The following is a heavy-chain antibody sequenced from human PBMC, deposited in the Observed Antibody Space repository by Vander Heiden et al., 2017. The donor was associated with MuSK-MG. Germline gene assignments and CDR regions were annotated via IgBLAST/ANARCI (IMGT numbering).Heavy chain of an antibody. J-gene: IGHJ4*02. CDR1: GFTFSIYA. D-gene: IGHD6-13*01. Sequence: EVELLQSGGALVQPGESLRLPCSASGFTFSIYAVSWVRQAPRKGLEWVSAIGGSGGGTYYADSVKGRFTISSDNSKKTLYLQMNSLRAEDTAIYYCAKDQSFWGRDSSSWNCLDYWGQGTLVIVSS. V-gene: IGHV3-23*01. CDR2: IGGSGGGT. CDR3: AKDQSFWGRDSSSWNCLDY.